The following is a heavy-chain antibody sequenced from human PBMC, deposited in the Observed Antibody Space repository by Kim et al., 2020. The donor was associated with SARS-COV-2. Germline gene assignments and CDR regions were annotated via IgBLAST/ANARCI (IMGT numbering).Heavy chain of an antibody. CDR3: ARDMYYQDSNGYFPFDY. CDR1: GFTYSDYY. J-gene: IGHJ4*01. Sequence: GGTLRLSCAASGFTYSDYYMSWNRQAPGKGLEWVSYISSSSSYTNYADSVKGRFTISRDNAKNSLYLQMNSPTTEDTAVYYCARDMYYQDSNGYFPFDY. CDR2: ISSSSSYT. D-gene: IGHD3-22*01. V-gene: IGHV3-11*05.